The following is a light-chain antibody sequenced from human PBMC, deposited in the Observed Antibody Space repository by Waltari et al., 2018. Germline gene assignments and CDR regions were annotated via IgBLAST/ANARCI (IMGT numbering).Light chain of an antibody. CDR2: GAS. Sequence: EIVLTQSPGTLSLSPGERATLSCRASHSLSTNYLAWYQQKPGQPPRLLIYGASSRATGIPDRFSGGGSGTDFTLTISRLEPEDFAVYYCQRYGTSGTFGQGTKEEI. CDR3: QRYGTSGT. J-gene: IGKJ1*01. CDR1: HSLSTNY. V-gene: IGKV3-20*01.